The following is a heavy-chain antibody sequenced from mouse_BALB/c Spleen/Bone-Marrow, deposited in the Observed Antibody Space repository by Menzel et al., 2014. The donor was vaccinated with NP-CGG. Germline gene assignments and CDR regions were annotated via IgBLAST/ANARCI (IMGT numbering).Heavy chain of an antibody. Sequence: QVQLQQSGAELVKPGASVKLSCEASGYTFTSYWMHWVKQRPGQGLEWIGEINPSNGRTNYNEKFKSKATLTVDKSSSTAYMQLSSLTSEDSAVYYCARGGFDYWGQGTTLTVSS. J-gene: IGHJ2*01. CDR1: GYTFTSYW. CDR3: ARGGFDY. V-gene: IGHV1S81*02. CDR2: INPSNGRT.